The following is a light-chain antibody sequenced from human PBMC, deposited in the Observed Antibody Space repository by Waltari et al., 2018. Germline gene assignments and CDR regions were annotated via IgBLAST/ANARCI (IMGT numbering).Light chain of an antibody. Sequence: QSALTQPPSAPGSPGLSVTIACTGTSRDLGRLTFASWYQPPPGKAPKLIIYELNKRTSGVPDRFTGSKSGNPASQPISGLQTEDAADYYCSSYAGDNSFAPDWASGGGTTLTVL. CDR1: SRDLGRLTF. J-gene: IGLJ3*02. CDR3: SSYAGDNSFAPDWA. V-gene: IGLV2-8*01. CDR2: ELN.